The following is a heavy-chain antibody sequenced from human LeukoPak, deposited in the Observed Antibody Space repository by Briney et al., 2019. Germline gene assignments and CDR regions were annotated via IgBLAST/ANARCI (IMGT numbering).Heavy chain of an antibody. J-gene: IGHJ3*02. CDR1: GYTFTGYY. Sequence: GASVKVSCKASGYTFTGYYMYWVRQAPGQGLEWMGWINPHSGGTNYAQKFQGRVTMSRDTSISTAYMELSRLRSDDTAIYYCARLAYCGGDCYPGSLGAFDMWGQGTMVTVSS. V-gene: IGHV1-2*02. CDR3: ARLAYCGGDCYPGSLGAFDM. D-gene: IGHD2-21*02. CDR2: INPHSGGT.